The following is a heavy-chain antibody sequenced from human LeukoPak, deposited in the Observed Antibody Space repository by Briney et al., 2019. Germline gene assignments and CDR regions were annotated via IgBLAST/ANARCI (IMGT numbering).Heavy chain of an antibody. CDR3: ARGGSCSGGNCKYTRKEIGY. V-gene: IGHV3-23*01. D-gene: IGHD2-15*01. CDR2: ISGNGAIK. J-gene: IGHJ4*02. Sequence: TGGSLRLSCAASGFTFTSHGMNWVRQAPGKGLEWVSGISGNGAIKYYSDSVKGRFTISRDNAKNTLYLHMNSLRADDTAVYYCARGGSCSGGNCKYTRKEIGYWGQGTLVTVSS. CDR1: GFTFTSHG.